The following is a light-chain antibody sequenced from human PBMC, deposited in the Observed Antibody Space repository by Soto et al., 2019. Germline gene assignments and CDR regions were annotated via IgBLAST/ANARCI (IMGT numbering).Light chain of an antibody. CDR2: EVS. J-gene: IGLJ1*01. Sequence: QYVLTQPACVSGSPGQSITISCTGTSSDVGGYDYVSWYQQHPGKAPKLIIYEVSNRPSRVSNRFSGSKSGNTASLTISGLQAEDEAAYYCSSYTISNTFVFGTGTKVTVL. CDR1: SSDVGGYDY. CDR3: SSYTISNTFV. V-gene: IGLV2-14*01.